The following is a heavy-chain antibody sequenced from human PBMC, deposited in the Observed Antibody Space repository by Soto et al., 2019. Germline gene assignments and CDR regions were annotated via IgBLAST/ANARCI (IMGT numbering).Heavy chain of an antibody. J-gene: IGHJ6*02. Sequence: VQLVESGGGLVKPGGSLRLSCAASGFTFSDYYMSWIRQAPGKGLEWVSVIYSGGSTYYADSVKGRFTISRDNSKNTLYLQMNSLRAEDTAVYYCARDYDFWSGYPRWGGMDVWGQGTTVTVSS. CDR2: IYSGGST. CDR1: GFTFSDYY. D-gene: IGHD3-3*01. CDR3: ARDYDFWSGYPRWGGMDV. V-gene: IGHV3-66*01.